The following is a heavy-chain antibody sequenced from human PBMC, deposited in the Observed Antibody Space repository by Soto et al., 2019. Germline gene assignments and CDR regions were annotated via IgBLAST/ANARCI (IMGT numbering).Heavy chain of an antibody. CDR3: VRTAREGAVAPHWFDR. CDR1: GGSISSGGYY. J-gene: IGHJ5*02. D-gene: IGHD2-21*02. CDR2: IYYSGST. Sequence: SETLSLTCTVSGGSISSGGYYWSWIRQHPGKGLEWIGYIYYSGSTYYNPSLKSRVTISVDTSKNQFSLKLTSVTAAETAVYYCVRTAREGAVAPHWFDRWGQGTQVTVSS. V-gene: IGHV4-31*03.